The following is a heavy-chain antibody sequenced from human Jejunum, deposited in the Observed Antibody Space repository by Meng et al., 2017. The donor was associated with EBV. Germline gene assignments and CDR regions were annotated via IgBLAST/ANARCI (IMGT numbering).Heavy chain of an antibody. V-gene: IGHV2-5*02. CDR2: TYWDADK. Sequence: QFTLKGSGPTLVKPTQTLALTCTFSGFSLSTSGVGVAWFRQPPGKALEWLALTYWDADKRYNPSLRDRLSITKDTSKNQVVLTMTNMDPVDTATYFCAHRGYNFAFDYWGQGALVTVSS. D-gene: IGHD5-24*01. J-gene: IGHJ4*02. CDR3: AHRGYNFAFDY. CDR1: GFSLSTSGVG.